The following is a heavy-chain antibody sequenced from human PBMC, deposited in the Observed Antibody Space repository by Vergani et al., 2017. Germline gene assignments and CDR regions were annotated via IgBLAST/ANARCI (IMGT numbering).Heavy chain of an antibody. D-gene: IGHD3-16*01. J-gene: IGHJ4*02. CDR2: IYYSGST. CDR1: GGSISSYY. CDR3: ARVDGFRGFGGVMD. V-gene: IGHV4-59*01. Sequence: QVQLQESGPGLVKPSETLSLTCTVSGGSISSYYWSWIRQPPGKGLEWIVYIYYSGSTNYNPSLKSRVTISVDTSKNQFSLKLSSVNAADTAVYYCARVDGFRGFGGVMDWGQGTLVTVSS.